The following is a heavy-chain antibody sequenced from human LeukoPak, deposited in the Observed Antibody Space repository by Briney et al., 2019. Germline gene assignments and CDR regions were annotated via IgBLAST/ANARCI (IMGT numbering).Heavy chain of an antibody. CDR3: ASVFSSSWYGFQH. D-gene: IGHD6-13*01. J-gene: IGHJ1*01. Sequence: GGSLRLSCAVSGLTFSNSAMSWVRQAPGKGLEWVSAISVGSNVIYYADSVKGRFAISRDNSKHTVYLQMDSLIAEDPALYYCASVFSSSWYGFQHWGQGTLVTVSS. CDR2: ISVGSNVI. CDR1: GLTFSNSA. V-gene: IGHV3-23*01.